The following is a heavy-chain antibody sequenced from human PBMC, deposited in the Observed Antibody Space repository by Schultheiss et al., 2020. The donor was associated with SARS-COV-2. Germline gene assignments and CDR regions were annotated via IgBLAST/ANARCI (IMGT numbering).Heavy chain of an antibody. CDR1: GGTFSSYV. CDR2: IIPIIGIA. V-gene: IGHV1-69*04. J-gene: IGHJ5*02. D-gene: IGHD2-15*01. CDR3: ARERRWYRGWFDP. Sequence: KISCKASGGTFSSYVISWVRQAPGQGLEWMGRIIPIIGIANYAQKFQGRVTITADKSTSTAYMELRSLRSDDTAVYYCARERRWYRGWFDPWGQGTLVTVSS.